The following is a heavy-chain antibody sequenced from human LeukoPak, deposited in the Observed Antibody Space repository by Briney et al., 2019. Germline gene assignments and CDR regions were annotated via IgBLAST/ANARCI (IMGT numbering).Heavy chain of an antibody. CDR1: GGSISPYY. V-gene: IGHV4-34*01. Sequence: SETLSLTCTVSGGSISPYYWSWIRQPPGKGLEWIGKINHSGSTNYSPSLKSRVTISIDTSKNQFSLKLNSMTAADTAVYYCARGEGARDGYNYAGPFYFDYWGHGTLVTVSS. D-gene: IGHD5-24*01. CDR2: INHSGST. J-gene: IGHJ4*01. CDR3: ARGEGARDGYNYAGPFYFDY.